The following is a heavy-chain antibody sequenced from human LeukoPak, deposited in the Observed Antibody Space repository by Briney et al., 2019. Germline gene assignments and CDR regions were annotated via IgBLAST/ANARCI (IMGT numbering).Heavy chain of an antibody. J-gene: IGHJ2*01. D-gene: IGHD4-23*01. Sequence: GGSLRLSCAASGFSFSSYGMHWVRQAPGRGLEWAAVIWFDGSEKYYGDSVQGRFTISRNNANNTVDLEMTRLRADDTAVYYCAKVGEFETFGGNSDWYFDLWGRGTLVTVSS. CDR1: GFSFSSYG. CDR3: AKVGEFETFGGNSDWYFDL. V-gene: IGHV3-33*06. CDR2: IWFDGSEK.